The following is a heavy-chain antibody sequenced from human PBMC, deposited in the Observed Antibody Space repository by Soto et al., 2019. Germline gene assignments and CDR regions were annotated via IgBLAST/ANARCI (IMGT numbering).Heavy chain of an antibody. CDR2: ISGSGGST. CDR3: ATLKLIAAAGTLNWFDP. J-gene: IGHJ5*02. D-gene: IGHD6-13*01. Sequence: GSLRLSCAASGFTFSSYAMSWVRQAPGKGLEWVSAISGSGGSTYYADSVKGRFTISRDNPKNTLYLQMNSLRAEDTAVYYCATLKLIAAAGTLNWFDPWGQGTLVTVSS. CDR1: GFTFSSYA. V-gene: IGHV3-23*01.